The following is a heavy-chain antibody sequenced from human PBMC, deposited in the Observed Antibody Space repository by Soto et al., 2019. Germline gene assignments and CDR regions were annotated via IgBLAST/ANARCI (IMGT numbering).Heavy chain of an antibody. CDR3: ARSVVRGTRGGYFDY. V-gene: IGHV3-21*04. D-gene: IGHD3-10*01. Sequence: GGSLRLSCAASGFTFSSYSMNWVRQAPGKGLEWVSSISSSSSYIYYADSVKGRFTISRDNAKNSLYLQMSSLRSEDTAVYYCARSVVRGTRGGYFDYWGQGTLVTVSS. CDR2: ISSSSSYI. J-gene: IGHJ4*02. CDR1: GFTFSSYS.